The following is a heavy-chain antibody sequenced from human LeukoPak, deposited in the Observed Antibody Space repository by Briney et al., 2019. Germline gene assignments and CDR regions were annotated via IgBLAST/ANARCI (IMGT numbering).Heavy chain of an antibody. CDR3: ARHFDLFHSSGWYYFDY. D-gene: IGHD6-19*01. J-gene: IGHJ4*02. V-gene: IGHV4-39*01. CDR2: IYYSGST. Sequence: PSETLSLTCTVSGGSISSSSYYWGWIRQPPGKGLEWIGSIYYSGSTYYNPSLKSRLTISVDTSKNQFSLKLSSVTAADTAVYYCARHFDLFHSSGWYYFDYWGQGTLVTVSS. CDR1: GGSISSSSYY.